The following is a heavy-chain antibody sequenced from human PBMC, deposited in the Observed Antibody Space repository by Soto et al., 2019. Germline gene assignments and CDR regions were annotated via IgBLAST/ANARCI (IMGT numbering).Heavy chain of an antibody. CDR1: GFIFGNYG. Sequence: QVQLVESGGGVVQPGGSLRLSCTASGFIFGNYGRHWVRQAPGKGLQWVAVIPHDGTYQFYLDSVKGRFTISRDNSKDTLYLEMNSLRVEDTAVYYCVRDDDNVDNGLDHWGQGTLVTVSS. V-gene: IGHV3-30*19. J-gene: IGHJ4*02. CDR3: VRDDDNVDNGLDH. D-gene: IGHD1-1*01. CDR2: IPHDGTYQ.